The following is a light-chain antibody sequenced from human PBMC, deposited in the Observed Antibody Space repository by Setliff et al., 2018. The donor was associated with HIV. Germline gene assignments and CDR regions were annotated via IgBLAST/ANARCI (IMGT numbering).Light chain of an antibody. CDR1: DSNIGSDA. J-gene: IGLJ3*02. Sequence: SVLTQPPSASGTPGQRVTISCSGSDSNIGSDAVSWYQQLPGTAPKPLIYDNHQRPSGVADRFSGSQSGTSASLAITGLQSEDEADYYCAAWDVSLNGLVFGGGTKVTVL. V-gene: IGLV1-44*01. CDR3: AAWDVSLNGLV. CDR2: DNH.